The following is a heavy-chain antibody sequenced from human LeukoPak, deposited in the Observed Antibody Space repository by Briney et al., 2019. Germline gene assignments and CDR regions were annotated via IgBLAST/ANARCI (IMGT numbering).Heavy chain of an antibody. CDR1: GFTFSPYT. Sequence: PGGSLRLSCAASGFTFSPYTMHWFRQPPGKGLEWLSYINTGSTTIYYADSVKGLFTISRDNAKNSLYLQLNSLRAEDTAVYYCARDSSVCAFDVWGQGTMVTVSS. CDR3: ARDSSVCAFDV. J-gene: IGHJ3*01. CDR2: INTGSTTI. D-gene: IGHD6-6*01. V-gene: IGHV3-48*01.